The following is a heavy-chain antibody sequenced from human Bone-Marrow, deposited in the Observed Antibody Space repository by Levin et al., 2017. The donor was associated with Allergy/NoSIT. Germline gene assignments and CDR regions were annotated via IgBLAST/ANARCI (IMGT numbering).Heavy chain of an antibody. D-gene: IGHD6-13*01. Sequence: LSLTCAASGFTFSNSSMNWVRQAPGKGLEWVSYISDSSSSIFYADSVKGRFTISRDNAKNSLFLQMNSLRDEDTAVYYCARDCPHLSYSSTWYYYYGTDVWGQGTTVTVSS. CDR3: ARDCPHLSYSSTWYYYYGTDV. J-gene: IGHJ6*02. CDR2: ISDSSSSI. V-gene: IGHV3-48*02. CDR1: GFTFSNSS.